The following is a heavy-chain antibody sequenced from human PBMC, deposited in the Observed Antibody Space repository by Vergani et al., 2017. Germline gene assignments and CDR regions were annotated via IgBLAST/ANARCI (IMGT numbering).Heavy chain of an antibody. D-gene: IGHD6-19*01. Sequence: QVQLVESGGGVVQPGRSLRLSCAASGFTFSSYGMHWVRQAPGKGREWVAVIWYDGSNKYYADSVKGRFTISRDNSKNTLYLQMNSLRAEDTAVYYCASALPGIAVEAIDYWGQGTLVTVSS. V-gene: IGHV3-33*01. J-gene: IGHJ4*02. CDR3: ASALPGIAVEAIDY. CDR2: IWYDGSNK. CDR1: GFTFSSYG.